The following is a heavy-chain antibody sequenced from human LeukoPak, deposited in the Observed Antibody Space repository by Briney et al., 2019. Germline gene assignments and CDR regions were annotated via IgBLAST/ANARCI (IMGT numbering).Heavy chain of an antibody. CDR1: GFSRPTGGMC. V-gene: IGHV2-70*11. CDR3: VRLPCRHGYNPV. J-gene: IGHJ4*02. CDR2: SDWDEDK. D-gene: IGHD5-24*01. Sequence: SGPTLVNPTQTLTLTCTFSGFSRPTGGMCVSWIRQPPGKALEWLSGSDWDEDKYYSTYMKTRRTISKDSSKNQEVLTMTNMDPVDTATYYCVRLPCRHGYNPVWGQGTLVTVSS.